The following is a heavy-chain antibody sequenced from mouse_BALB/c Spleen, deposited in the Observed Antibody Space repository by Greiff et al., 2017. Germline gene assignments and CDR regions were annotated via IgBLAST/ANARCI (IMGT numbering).Heavy chain of an antibody. J-gene: IGHJ2*01. CDR1: GYTFTSYW. CDR3: ARGNYTLFDY. CDR2: IDPSDSYT. D-gene: IGHD2-1*01. V-gene: IGHV1-69*02. Sequence: QVQLQQPGAELVKPGASVKLSCKASGYTFTSYWMYWVKQTPGQGLEWIGEIDPSDSYTNYNQKFKGKATLTVDKSSSTAYMQLSSLTSEDSAVYYCARGNYTLFDYWGQGTTLTVSS.